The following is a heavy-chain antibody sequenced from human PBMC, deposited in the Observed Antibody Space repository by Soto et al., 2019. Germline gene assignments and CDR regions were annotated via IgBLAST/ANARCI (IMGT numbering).Heavy chain of an antibody. V-gene: IGHV4-31*03. CDR1: GGSISSGGYY. CDR3: AGYDPNYYDSSGYYYGPSFDY. CDR2: IYYSGST. D-gene: IGHD3-22*01. Sequence: SETLSLTCTVSGGSISSGGYYWSWIRQHPGKGLEWIGYIYYSGSTYYNPSLKSRVTISVDTSKNQFSLKLSSVTAADTAVYYCAGYDPNYYDSSGYYYGPSFDYWGQGTLVTVS. J-gene: IGHJ4*02.